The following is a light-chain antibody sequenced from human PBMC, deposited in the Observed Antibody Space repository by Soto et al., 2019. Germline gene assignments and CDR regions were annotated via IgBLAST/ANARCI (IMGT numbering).Light chain of an antibody. Sequence: EIVLTQSPGTLSLSPGERATLSCRASQSVSSIYLAWYQQKPGQAPRLLSYGASSRATGIPDRFSGSGSGTDFTLTISRLEPEDFAVYYCQQYGSSRWTFGQGTRVDIK. CDR1: QSVSSIY. CDR2: GAS. J-gene: IGKJ1*01. V-gene: IGKV3-20*01. CDR3: QQYGSSRWT.